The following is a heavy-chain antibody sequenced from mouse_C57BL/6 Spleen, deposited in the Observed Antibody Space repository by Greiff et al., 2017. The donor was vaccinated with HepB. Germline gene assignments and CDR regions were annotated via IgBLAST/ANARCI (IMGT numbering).Heavy chain of an antibody. CDR1: GFTFTDYY. Sequence: EVQVVESGGGLVQPGGSLSLSCAASGFTFTDYYMSWVRQPPGKALEWLGFIRNKANGYTTEYSASVKGRFTISRDNSQSILYLQMNALRAEDSATYYCARYPSAYYYGSSHWYFDVWGTGTTVTVSS. D-gene: IGHD1-1*01. J-gene: IGHJ1*03. CDR3: ARYPSAYYYGSSHWYFDV. CDR2: IRNKANGYTT. V-gene: IGHV7-3*01.